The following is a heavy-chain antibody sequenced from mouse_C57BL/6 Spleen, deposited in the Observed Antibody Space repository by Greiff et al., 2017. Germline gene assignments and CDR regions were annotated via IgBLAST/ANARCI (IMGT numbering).Heavy chain of an antibody. J-gene: IGHJ2*01. CDR3: ARGVYGSLFDY. Sequence: QVQLQQPGAELVRPGSSVKLSCKASGYTFTSYWMDWVKQRPGQGLEWIGNIYPSDSETHYNQKFKDKATLTVDKSSSTAYMQLRSLTSEDSAVYYCARGVYGSLFDYWGQGTTLTVSS. D-gene: IGHD1-1*01. CDR1: GYTFTSYW. CDR2: IYPSDSET. V-gene: IGHV1-61*01.